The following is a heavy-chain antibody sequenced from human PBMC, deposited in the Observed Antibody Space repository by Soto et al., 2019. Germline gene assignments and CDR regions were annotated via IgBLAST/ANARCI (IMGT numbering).Heavy chain of an antibody. CDR1: GGTFSSYA. V-gene: IGHV1-69*13. J-gene: IGHJ6*02. D-gene: IGHD2-2*01. CDR3: ARERHQGPPYYYYGMDV. CDR2: IIPIFGTA. Sequence: SVEVSCKASGGTFSSYAISWVRQAPGQGLEWMGGIIPIFGTANYAQKFQGRVTITADESTSTAYMELSSLRSEDTAVYYCARERHQGPPYYYYGMDVWGQGTTVTVSS.